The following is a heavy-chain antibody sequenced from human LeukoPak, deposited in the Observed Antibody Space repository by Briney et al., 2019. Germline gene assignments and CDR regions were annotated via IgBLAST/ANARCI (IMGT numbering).Heavy chain of an antibody. V-gene: IGHV4-39*07. CDR3: ARRDDYYDSSGAFDI. CDR2: IYYSGST. D-gene: IGHD3-22*01. J-gene: IGHJ3*02. Sequence: SETLSLTCTVSGGSINNANYYWGWIRQPPGKGLEWIGSIYYSGSTFYNPSLKSRVTISVDTSKNQFSLKLSPVTAADTAVYYCARRDDYYDSSGAFDIRGQGTMVTVSS. CDR1: GGSINNANYY.